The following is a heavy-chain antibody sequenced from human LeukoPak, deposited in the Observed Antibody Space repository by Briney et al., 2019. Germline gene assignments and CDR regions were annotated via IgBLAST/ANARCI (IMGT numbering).Heavy chain of an antibody. Sequence: QSGGSLRLSCAASGFTFSSYAMSWVRQAPGKGLEWVSAISGSGGSTYYADSVKGRFTISRDNSKNTLYLQMNSLRAEDTAVYYCAKKEGHYYDPKGAFDIWGQGTMVTVSS. V-gene: IGHV3-23*01. CDR2: ISGSGGST. J-gene: IGHJ3*02. CDR1: GFTFSSYA. D-gene: IGHD3-22*01. CDR3: AKKEGHYYDPKGAFDI.